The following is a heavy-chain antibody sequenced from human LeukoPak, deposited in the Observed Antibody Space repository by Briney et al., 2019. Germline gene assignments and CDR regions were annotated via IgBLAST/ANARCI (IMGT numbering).Heavy chain of an antibody. CDR3: ATGYDFWSGFRYYMDV. V-gene: IGHV1-69-2*01. D-gene: IGHD3-3*01. J-gene: IGHJ6*03. CDR2: VDPEDGET. Sequence: ASVKVSCKVSGYTFTDYYMHWVQQAPGKGLEWMGPVDPEDGETIYAEKFQGRVTITADTSTDTAYMELSSLRSEDTAVYYCATGYDFWSGFRYYMDVWRKGTTVTVSS. CDR1: GYTFTDYY.